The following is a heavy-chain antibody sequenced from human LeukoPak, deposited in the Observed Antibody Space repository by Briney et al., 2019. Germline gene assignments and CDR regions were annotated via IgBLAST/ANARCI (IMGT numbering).Heavy chain of an antibody. V-gene: IGHV1-69*04. CDR2: IVPFLPTA. D-gene: IGHD3-22*01. CDR1: GGTFSSRYG. J-gene: IGHJ4*02. CDR3: ARTMDYYDSSGYYFDY. Sequence: SVKVSCKASGGTFSSRYGISWVRQAPGQGLEWMGRIVPFLPTAYYEQKFQGRVTITADKSTDTVYMELSSLRSEDTAVYYCARTMDYYDSSGYYFDYWGQGTLVTVSS.